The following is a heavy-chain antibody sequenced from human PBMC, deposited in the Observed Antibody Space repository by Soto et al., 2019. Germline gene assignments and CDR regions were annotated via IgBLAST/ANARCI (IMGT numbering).Heavy chain of an antibody. V-gene: IGHV1-18*01. Sequence: QVQLVQSGDEVKKPGASVKVSCKASGYIFVNYGIAWVRQAPGQGLEWMGWISPYTGNTHSASKAQGRLTMTRDTSTSTGYMELGSLTSGDTAVYYCVMVDNYVTPTPQDVWGQGTTVAVSS. CDR2: ISPYTGNT. CDR3: VMVDNYVTPTPQDV. D-gene: IGHD3-16*01. CDR1: GYIFVNYG. J-gene: IGHJ6*02.